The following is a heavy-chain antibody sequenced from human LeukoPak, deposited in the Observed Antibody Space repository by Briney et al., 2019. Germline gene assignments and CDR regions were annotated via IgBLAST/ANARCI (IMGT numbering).Heavy chain of an antibody. Sequence: GGSLRLSCAASRFTFSTYTMNWVRQAPGKGLEWVSSISSSSSYIYYADSVKGRFTISRDNAKNSLYLQMNSLRDEDTALYSCAKTHGNGWYFDYWGQGNLVTVAS. CDR2: ISSSSSYI. CDR1: RFTFSTYT. J-gene: IGHJ4*02. D-gene: IGHD6-19*01. CDR3: AKTHGNGWYFDY. V-gene: IGHV3-21*01.